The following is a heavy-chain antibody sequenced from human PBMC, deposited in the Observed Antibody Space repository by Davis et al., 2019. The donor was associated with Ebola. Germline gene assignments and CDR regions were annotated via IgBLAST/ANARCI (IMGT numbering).Heavy chain of an antibody. CDR2: IYYSGST. CDR1: GGSISSSSYY. J-gene: IGHJ1*01. CDR3: ARVLDYEAEYFQH. D-gene: IGHD4-17*01. V-gene: IGHV4-39*07. Sequence: PGGSLRLSCTVSGGSISSSSYYWGWIRQPPGKGLEWIGSIYYSGSTYYNPSLKSRVTISVDTSKNQFSLKLSSVTAADTAVYYCARVLDYEAEYFQHWGQGTLVTVSS.